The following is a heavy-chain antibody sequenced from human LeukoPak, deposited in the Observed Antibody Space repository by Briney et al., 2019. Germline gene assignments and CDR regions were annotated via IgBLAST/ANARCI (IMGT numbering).Heavy chain of an antibody. CDR1: GYTFTSYG. V-gene: IGHV1-18*01. D-gene: IGHD5-18*01. CDR2: ISAYNGNT. Sequence: ASVKVSCKASGYTFTSYGISWVRQAPGQGLEWMGWISAYNGNTNYAQKLQGRVTMTTDTSTSTAYMELSSLRSEDTAVYYCARDLGSEWIQLWSFDYWGQGTLVTVSS. J-gene: IGHJ4*02. CDR3: ARDLGSEWIQLWSFDY.